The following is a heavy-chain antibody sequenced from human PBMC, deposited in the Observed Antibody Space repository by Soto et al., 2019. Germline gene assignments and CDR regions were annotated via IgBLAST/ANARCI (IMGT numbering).Heavy chain of an antibody. J-gene: IGHJ4*02. CDR1: GFTVSTKY. D-gene: IGHD3-16*01. CDR3: ARDPWAADY. Sequence: EVQLVESGGGLVQPGGSLRLSCAASGFTVSTKYMSWVRQAPGKGLEWVSVIYSGGSTFYADSVRGRFTISRDNSKNTGNLQMSSGRAEDTAVYYCARDPWAADYWGQGTLVTVSS. CDR2: IYSGGST. V-gene: IGHV3-66*01.